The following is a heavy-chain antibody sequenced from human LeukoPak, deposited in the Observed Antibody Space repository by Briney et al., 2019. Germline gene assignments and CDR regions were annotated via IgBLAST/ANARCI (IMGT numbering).Heavy chain of an antibody. CDR2: ISSSGSTI. CDR3: ASAYCGGDCYSAYYYYYMDV. D-gene: IGHD2-21*02. V-gene: IGHV3-11*01. Sequence: KAGGSLRLSCAASGFTFSDYYMSWIRQAPGKGLEWVSYISSSGSTIYYADSVKGRFTISRDNSKNTLYLQMNSLRAEDTAMYYCASAYCGGDCYSAYYYYYMDVWGKGTTVTISS. J-gene: IGHJ6*03. CDR1: GFTFSDYY.